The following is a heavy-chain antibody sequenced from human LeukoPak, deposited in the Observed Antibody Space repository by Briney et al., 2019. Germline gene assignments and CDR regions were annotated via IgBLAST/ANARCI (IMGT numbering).Heavy chain of an antibody. CDR2: IRSKASGGAI. CDR1: GFNFGNYA. V-gene: IGHV3-49*04. CDR3: TREVDGMSAY. Sequence: GGSLRLSCTASGFNFGNYAMSWVRQAPGKGLEWLGFIRSKASGGAIEYDPSVDGRFTISRDDSKSIAYLEMTSLKTEDTATYFCTREVDGMSAYWGQGTLVTVSS. D-gene: IGHD1-14*01. J-gene: IGHJ4*02.